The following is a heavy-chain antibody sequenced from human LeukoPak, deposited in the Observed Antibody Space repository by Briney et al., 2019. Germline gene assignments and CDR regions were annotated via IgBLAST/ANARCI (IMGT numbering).Heavy chain of an antibody. D-gene: IGHD2-2*03. Sequence: SETLSLTCAVYGGSFSGYYWSWIRQPPGKGLEWIGEINHSGSTNYNPSLKSRVTISVDTSKNQFSLKLSSVTAADTAVYYCARHGPLGYCSSTSCYGVTWFDPWGQGTLVTVSS. J-gene: IGHJ5*02. CDR1: GGSFSGYY. CDR2: INHSGST. CDR3: ARHGPLGYCSSTSCYGVTWFDP. V-gene: IGHV4-34*01.